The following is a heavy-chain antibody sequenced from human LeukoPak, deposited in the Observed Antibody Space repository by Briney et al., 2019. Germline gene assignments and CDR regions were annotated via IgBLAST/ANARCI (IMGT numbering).Heavy chain of an antibody. D-gene: IGHD6-19*01. CDR2: ISGSGGST. Sequence: HAGGSLRLSCAASGFTFSSYAMSWVRQAPGKGLEWVSAISGSGGSTYYADSVKGRFTISRDNSKNTLYLQMNSLRAEGTAVYYCAKLSSGWASFDYWGQGTLVTVSS. V-gene: IGHV3-23*01. J-gene: IGHJ4*02. CDR3: AKLSSGWASFDY. CDR1: GFTFSSYA.